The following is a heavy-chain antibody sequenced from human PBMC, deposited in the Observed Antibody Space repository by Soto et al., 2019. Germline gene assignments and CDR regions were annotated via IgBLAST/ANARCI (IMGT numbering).Heavy chain of an antibody. V-gene: IGHV1-2*02. J-gene: IGHJ3*01. Sequence: ASVKVSCKASGYTFTGNYMHWVQQAPGQGLEWMGWINPNSGGTNYAQKFQGRVTMTRDTSISTAYMELSRLRSDDTAVYYCAREDIVVAPVVIAVRAFDVWGQGTMVTVSS. CDR2: INPNSGGT. D-gene: IGHD2-2*02. CDR3: AREDIVVAPVVIAVRAFDV. CDR1: GYTFTGNY.